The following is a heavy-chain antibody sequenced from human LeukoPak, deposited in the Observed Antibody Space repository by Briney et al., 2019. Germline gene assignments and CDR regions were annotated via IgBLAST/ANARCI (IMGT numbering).Heavy chain of an antibody. J-gene: IGHJ4*02. CDR2: ITSTSSDI. D-gene: IGHD4/OR15-4a*01. CDR3: ARGPPYGARCDYLDY. CDR1: EFTFSSHA. V-gene: IGHV3-21*01. Sequence: GGSLRLSCAASEFTFSSHAMIWVRQAPGKGLEWISSITSTSSDIFYTDSVKGRFTISRDNAKSSLYLQMNSLRAEDTAVYYCARGPPYGARCDYLDYWGQGALVTVSS.